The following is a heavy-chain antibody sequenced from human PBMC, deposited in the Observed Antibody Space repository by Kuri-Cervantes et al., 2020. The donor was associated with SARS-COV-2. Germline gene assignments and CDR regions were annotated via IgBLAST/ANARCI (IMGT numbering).Heavy chain of an antibody. Sequence: GGSLRLSCAASGFTFSSYAMSWVRQAPGKGLEWVSVIYSGGSSTHYADSVKGRFTISRDNSKNSLYLEMNSLRPEDTAVYYCAKVETASLDYWGQGTLVTVSS. CDR2: IYSGGSST. CDR3: AKVETASLDY. D-gene: IGHD3-3*01. J-gene: IGHJ4*02. CDR1: GFTFSSYA. V-gene: IGHV3-23*03.